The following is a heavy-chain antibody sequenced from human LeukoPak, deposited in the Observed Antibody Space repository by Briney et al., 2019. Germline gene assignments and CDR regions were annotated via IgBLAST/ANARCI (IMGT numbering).Heavy chain of an antibody. V-gene: IGHV5-10-1*01. CDR2: IDPSDSYT. CDR1: GYSFTSYW. CDR3: ARLELAYCGGDCYSLDY. Sequence: RGESLRISCKGSGYSFTSYWINWVRQMPGKGLEWMGRIDPSDSYTNYSPSFQGHVTISADKSISTAYLQWSSLKASDTAMYYCARLELAYCGGDCYSLDYWGQGTLVTVSS. D-gene: IGHD2-21*02. J-gene: IGHJ4*02.